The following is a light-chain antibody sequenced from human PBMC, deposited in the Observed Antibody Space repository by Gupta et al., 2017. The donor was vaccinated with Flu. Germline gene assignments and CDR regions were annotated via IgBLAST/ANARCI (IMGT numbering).Light chain of an antibody. CDR1: NIESES. V-gene: IGLV3-21*02. J-gene: IGLJ2*01. CDR3: QVWDISSDLVV. CDR2: DDS. Sequence: SYVLTQPPSVSVAQGQTATITCGGDNIESESVHWYPQRPGQAPVLVVFDDSDRPSGIPDRFSGSNSGDTATLSISRVEAGDEADYYCQVWDISSDLVVFGGGTELTVL.